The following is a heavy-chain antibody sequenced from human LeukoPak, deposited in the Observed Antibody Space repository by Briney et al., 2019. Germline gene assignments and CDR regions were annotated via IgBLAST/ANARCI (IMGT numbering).Heavy chain of an antibody. CDR1: GFTFSSYA. Sequence: GGSLRLSCAASGFTFSSYAMSWVRHAPGKGLGWVSAISSSAGSTYYADSVKGRFTISRDNSKNTLYLQMNSLRAEDTAVYYCAKAALTVTKYNWFDPWGQGTLVTVSS. CDR3: AKAALTVTKYNWFDP. D-gene: IGHD4-17*01. J-gene: IGHJ5*02. CDR2: ISSSAGST. V-gene: IGHV3-23*01.